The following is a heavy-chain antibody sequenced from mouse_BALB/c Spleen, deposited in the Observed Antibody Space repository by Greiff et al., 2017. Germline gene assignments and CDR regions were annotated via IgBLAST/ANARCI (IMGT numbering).Heavy chain of an antibody. CDR1: GYAFSSSW. J-gene: IGHJ4*01. V-gene: IGHV1-82*01. D-gene: IGHD2-3*01. CDR2: IYPGDGDT. CDR3: ASLRWLLPPYYAMDY. Sequence: QVQLQQSGPELVKPGASVKISCKASGYAFSSSWMNWVKQRPGQGLEWIGRIYPGDGDTNYNGKFKGKATLTADKSSSTAYMQLSSLTSVDSAVYFCASLRWLLPPYYAMDYWGQGTSVTVSS.